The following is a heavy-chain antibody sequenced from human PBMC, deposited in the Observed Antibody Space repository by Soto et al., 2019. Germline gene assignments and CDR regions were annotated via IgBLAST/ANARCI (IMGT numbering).Heavy chain of an antibody. Sequence: ASVKVSCKASGGPFSSYAISWVRQAPGQGLEWMGGIIPIFGTANYAQKFQGRVTITAHESTSTAYMELSSLRSEDTDVYYCARVNRDYYDSRGYSRPFDYWGQGTLVTVSS. D-gene: IGHD3-22*01. CDR2: IIPIFGTA. CDR3: ARVNRDYYDSRGYSRPFDY. V-gene: IGHV1-69*13. CDR1: GGPFSSYA. J-gene: IGHJ4*02.